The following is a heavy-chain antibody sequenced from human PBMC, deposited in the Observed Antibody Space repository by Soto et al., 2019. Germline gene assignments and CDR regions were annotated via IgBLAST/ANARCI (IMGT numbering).Heavy chain of an antibody. CDR3: ARVHCSAGTCLDGLDF. D-gene: IGHD2-15*01. CDR1: GDSVSSNTAS. V-gene: IGHV6-1*01. CDR2: IYYRSKWFH. J-gene: IGHJ6*02. Sequence: SQTLSLTCAISGDSVSSNTASWNWIRQSPSRGLQWLGRIYYRSKWFHDYAASVESRMAISPDTSRNQFSLQLNYVTPEDTAVYYCARVHCSAGTCLDGLDFWGQGTTVTVSS.